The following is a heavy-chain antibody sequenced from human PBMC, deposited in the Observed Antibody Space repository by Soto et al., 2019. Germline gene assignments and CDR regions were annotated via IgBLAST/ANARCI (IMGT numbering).Heavy chain of an antibody. D-gene: IGHD5-18*01. CDR1: GFSFNIAW. J-gene: IGHJ4*02. CDR3: TTLHSYGLDY. Sequence: EVQLVESGGGLVKPGGSLRLSCAASGFSFNIAWMSWVRQAPGKGLEWVGHIRSKSDGGTPDYAAPVKGRFNISRDDSQNTLYVEMHSLRTEDTAVYYCTTLHSYGLDYWGQGALVTVSS. V-gene: IGHV3-15*01. CDR2: IRSKSDGGTP.